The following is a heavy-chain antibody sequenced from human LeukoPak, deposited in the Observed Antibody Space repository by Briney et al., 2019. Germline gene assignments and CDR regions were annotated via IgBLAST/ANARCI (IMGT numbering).Heavy chain of an antibody. CDR3: AKDGSSWPFFNY. CDR2: FHSTGTT. V-gene: IGHV4-4*07. D-gene: IGHD6-13*01. Sequence: SETLSLTCTVSGGSIDSNSWSWIRPPAGKGREWIGRFHSTGTTNYNPSLKGRVTMSVDTSKKQFSLALNSVTAADTALYFCAKDGSSWPFFNYWGLGTLVTVSS. CDR1: GGSIDSNS. J-gene: IGHJ4*02.